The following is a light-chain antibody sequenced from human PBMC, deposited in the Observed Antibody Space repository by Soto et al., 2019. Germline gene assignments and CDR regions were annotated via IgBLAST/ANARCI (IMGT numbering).Light chain of an antibody. Sequence: DIQMTQSPSSLSASVGDRVTITCRTSQTIANYLNWHQQKPGQAPKVLIFSGSTLQSGVPSRFSGSGSETEFTLTITSLQPEDSATYFCQQSFSTPLSFGGGTKVEIK. V-gene: IGKV1-39*01. CDR3: QQSFSTPLS. CDR1: QTIANY. CDR2: SGS. J-gene: IGKJ4*01.